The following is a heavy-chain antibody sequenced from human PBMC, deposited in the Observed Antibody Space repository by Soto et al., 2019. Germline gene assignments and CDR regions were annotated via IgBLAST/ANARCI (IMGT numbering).Heavy chain of an antibody. Sequence: ASVKVSCKASGYTFTDYYIHWLRQAPGQGLEWMGWINPNSDGTRYMYNFQGRVTMTRDTSASTAYMELSSLRSEDTAVYYCARGGYFDSSNYLAYWGLGTLVTVSS. CDR3: ARGGYFDSSNYLAY. CDR2: INPNSDGT. J-gene: IGHJ4*02. D-gene: IGHD3-22*01. CDR1: GYTFTDYY. V-gene: IGHV1-2*02.